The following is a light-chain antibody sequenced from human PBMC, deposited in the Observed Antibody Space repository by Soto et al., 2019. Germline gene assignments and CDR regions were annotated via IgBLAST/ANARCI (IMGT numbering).Light chain of an antibody. V-gene: IGKV1-5*03. CDR3: QQYNSYPWT. J-gene: IGKJ1*01. Sequence: GDRVTITCLASQSISIYLAWYQKKPGKAPKLLIYEASSLESGVPSRFSGSGAGTEFTLTISSLQPDDFATYYCQQYNSYPWTFGQGTKVDIK. CDR2: EAS. CDR1: QSISIY.